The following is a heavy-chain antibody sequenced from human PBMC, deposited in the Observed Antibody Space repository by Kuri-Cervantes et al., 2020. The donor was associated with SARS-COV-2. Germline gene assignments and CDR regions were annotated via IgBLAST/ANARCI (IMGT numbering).Heavy chain of an antibody. CDR3: ASSGSYSPFDY. J-gene: IGHJ4*02. CDR2: MNPNSGNT. V-gene: IGHV1-8*03. CDR1: GYTFTSYD. D-gene: IGHD1-26*01. Sequence: ASVKVSCKASGYTFTSYDINWVRQATGQGLEWMGWMNPNSGNTGYAQKFQGRVTITRSTSISTAYMELSSLRSEDTAVYYRASSGSYSPFDYWGQGTLVTVSS.